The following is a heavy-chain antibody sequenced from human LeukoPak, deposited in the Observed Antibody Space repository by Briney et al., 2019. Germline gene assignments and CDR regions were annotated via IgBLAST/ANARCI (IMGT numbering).Heavy chain of an antibody. D-gene: IGHD3-16*02. CDR2: INHRGST. CDR1: GGSFNGYY. CDR3: ARSEGYDYVWGSYRDQNFDY. Sequence: ASETLSLTCAVYGGSFNGYYWSWIRQPPGKGLEWIGEINHRGSTNYNPSLKSRVIISVDTSKNQFSLKLSSVTAADTAVYYCARSEGYDYVWGSYRDQNFDYWGQGTLVTVSS. J-gene: IGHJ4*02. V-gene: IGHV4-34*01.